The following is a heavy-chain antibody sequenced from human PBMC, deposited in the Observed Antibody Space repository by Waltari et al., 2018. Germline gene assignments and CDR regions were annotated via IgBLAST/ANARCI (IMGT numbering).Heavy chain of an antibody. CDR2: SYPGDSDT. CDR1: GYSFTSYW. CDR3: ARLYSSGWYPIDY. Sequence: EVQLVQSGAEVKKPGESLKISCKGSGYSFTSYWIGWVRRMPGKGLEWMGVSYPGDSDTRSSPAAQGQVTISADKYISTAYLQWSSLKASDTAMYYCARLYSSGWYPIDYWGQGTLVTVSS. J-gene: IGHJ4*02. D-gene: IGHD6-19*01. V-gene: IGHV5-51*01.